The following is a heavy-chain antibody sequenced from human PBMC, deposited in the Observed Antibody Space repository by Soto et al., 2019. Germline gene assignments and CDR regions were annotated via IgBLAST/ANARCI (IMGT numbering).Heavy chain of an antibody. V-gene: IGHV4-4*07. CDR3: ARGQRFSDSFDP. CDR1: GGAISGYY. J-gene: IGHJ5*02. Sequence: TLSLTCTVSGGAISGYYWTWIRQPAGKGLEWIGRIYSSGGTKYNPSLKSRVTMSLDTSKKQFSLRLSSVTAADTAVYYCARGQRFSDSFDPWGQGTLVTVSS. CDR2: IYSSGGT. D-gene: IGHD6-25*01.